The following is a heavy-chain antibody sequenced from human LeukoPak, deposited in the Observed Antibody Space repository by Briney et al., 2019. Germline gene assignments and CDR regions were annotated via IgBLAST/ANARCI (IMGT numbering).Heavy chain of an antibody. CDR2: ISFDGRDK. D-gene: IGHD3-16*01. J-gene: IGHJ4*02. CDR3: ARAYGGLIDY. CDR1: GYTFTGYY. Sequence: SCKASGYTFTGYYMHWVRQAPGKGLEWVALISFDGRDKQYADSVKGRFTISKDNSKNTLYLQMNSLSGDDTSMYFCARAYGGLIDYWGQGTLVTVSS. V-gene: IGHV3-30*04.